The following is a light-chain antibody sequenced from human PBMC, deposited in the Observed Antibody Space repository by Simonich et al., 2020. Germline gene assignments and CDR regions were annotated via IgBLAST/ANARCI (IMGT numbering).Light chain of an antibody. V-gene: IGKV1-33*01. J-gene: IGKJ2*01. CDR1: QDISNY. CDR2: DAS. Sequence: DIQMTQSPSSLSASVGDRVTITCQASQDISNYLNWYQQKPGKAPKLLIYDASNLETGVPSRFSGIGSGTEFTLTISSLQPEDFATYYCQQLNSYPYTFGQGTKLEIK. CDR3: QQLNSYPYT.